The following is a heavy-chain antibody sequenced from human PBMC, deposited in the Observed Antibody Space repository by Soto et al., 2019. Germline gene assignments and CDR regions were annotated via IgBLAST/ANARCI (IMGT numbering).Heavy chain of an antibody. D-gene: IGHD4-17*01. CDR3: AHRMTTVTSFDY. CDR1: GFSLSTSGVG. Sequence: QITLKESGPTLVKPTQTLTLTCTFSGFSLSTSGVGVGWIRQPPGKALEWLALIYWDDDKRYSPSLKSRLTITKDTSKNQVVLTMTNMDPVDTATYYRAHRMTTVTSFDYWGQGTLVTVSS. J-gene: IGHJ4*02. V-gene: IGHV2-5*02. CDR2: IYWDDDK.